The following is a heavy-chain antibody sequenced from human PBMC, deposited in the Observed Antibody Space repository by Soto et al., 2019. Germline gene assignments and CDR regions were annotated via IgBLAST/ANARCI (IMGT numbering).Heavy chain of an antibody. V-gene: IGHV3-74*01. CDR3: ARPAANKVNWFDP. D-gene: IGHD2-2*01. CDR1: GFTFSSYW. J-gene: IGHJ5*02. Sequence: GGSLRLSCAASGFTFSSYWMHWVRQAPGKGLVWVSRINSDGSSTSYADSVKGRFTISRDNAKNTLYLQMNSLRAEDTAVYYCARPAANKVNWFDPWGQGTLVTVSS. CDR2: INSDGSST.